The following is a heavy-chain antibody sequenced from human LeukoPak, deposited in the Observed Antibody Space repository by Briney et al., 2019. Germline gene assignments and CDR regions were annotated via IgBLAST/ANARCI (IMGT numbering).Heavy chain of an antibody. CDR1: GGSISNNDYY. V-gene: IGHV4-31*03. D-gene: IGHD6-25*01. CDR3: AVAAGESYYGVDV. J-gene: IGHJ6*02. CDR2: IYYSGST. Sequence: PSETLSLTCTVSGGSISNNDYYWSWIRQHPGKCLEWIGYIYYSGSTYYNPSLKSRVTISVDTSKNQFSLKLSSVTAADTAVYYCAVAAGESYYGVDVWGQGTTVTVSS.